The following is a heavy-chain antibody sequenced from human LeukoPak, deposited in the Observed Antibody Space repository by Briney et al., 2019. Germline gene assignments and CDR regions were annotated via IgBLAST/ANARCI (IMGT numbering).Heavy chain of an antibody. Sequence: GGSLRLSCAASGFTFSSYAMSWVRQAPGKGLEWASAISGSGGSTYYADSVKGRFTISRDNSKNTLYLQMNSLRAEDTAVYYCAKDSLRFLEWSTPMDVWGKGTTVTVSS. D-gene: IGHD3-3*01. V-gene: IGHV3-23*01. CDR2: ISGSGGST. CDR1: GFTFSSYA. J-gene: IGHJ6*03. CDR3: AKDSLRFLEWSTPMDV.